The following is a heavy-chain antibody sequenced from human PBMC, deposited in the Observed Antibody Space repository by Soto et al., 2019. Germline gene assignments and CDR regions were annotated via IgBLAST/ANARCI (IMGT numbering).Heavy chain of an antibody. CDR2: IVPIFGTF. D-gene: IGHD7-27*01. J-gene: IGHJ4*02. CDR1: GGTFGRNT. CDR3: ARDLNWALDY. V-gene: IGHV1-69*01. Sequence: QVHLVQSAAEVKKPGSSVRVSCTVSGGTFGRNTIVWVRQAPEQGLECMGHIVPIFGTFKYAQKFQGRVTSTADESTTTAYMYLRSLTSEDTAVYFCARDLNWALDYWGQGTLVTVSS.